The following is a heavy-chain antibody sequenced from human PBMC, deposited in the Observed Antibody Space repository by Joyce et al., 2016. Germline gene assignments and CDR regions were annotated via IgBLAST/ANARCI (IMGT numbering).Heavy chain of an antibody. J-gene: IGHJ6*02. V-gene: IGHV1-69*12. Sequence: QVLLVQSGATVKRPGSSLRVSCKSSGGAFSNFTVNWVRQAPGQRLEWMGGIIPCFGAAKYAEHFQGRGTLTADLSTRTAYMELSSLTSADTAVYYCARGGTSSDHYFFYTLDVWGPGTTVIVSS. CDR1: GGAFSNFT. CDR3: ARGGTSSDHYFFYTLDV. CDR2: IIPCFGAA. D-gene: IGHD1-14*01.